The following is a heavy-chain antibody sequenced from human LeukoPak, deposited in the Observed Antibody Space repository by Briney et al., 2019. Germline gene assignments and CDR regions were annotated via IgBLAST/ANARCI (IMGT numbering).Heavy chain of an antibody. CDR1: GGSSSGYY. V-gene: IGHV4-34*01. J-gene: IGHJ5*02. CDR2: INHSGST. Sequence: SETLSLTCAVYGGSSSGYYWSWIRQPPGKGLEWIGEINHSGSTNYNPSLKSRVTISVDTSKNQLSLKLSSVTAADTAVYYRARRDLLVVPAAMGPRFDPWGQGTLVTVSS. CDR3: ARRDLLVVPAAMGPRFDP. D-gene: IGHD2-2*01.